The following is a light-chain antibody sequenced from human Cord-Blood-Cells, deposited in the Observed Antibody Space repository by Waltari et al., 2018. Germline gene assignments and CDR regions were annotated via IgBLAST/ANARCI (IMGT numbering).Light chain of an antibody. CDR1: SSAVGSYNP. CDR3: CSYAGSSTLV. J-gene: IGLJ2*01. V-gene: IGLV2-23*01. Sequence: QSALTQPSPVSGSPGPSIPISCTGPSSAVGSYNPVPWYQQHPGKAPKLMIYEGSKRPSGVSNRFSGSKSGNTASLTISGLQAEDEADYYCCSYAGSSTLVFGGGTKLTVL. CDR2: EGS.